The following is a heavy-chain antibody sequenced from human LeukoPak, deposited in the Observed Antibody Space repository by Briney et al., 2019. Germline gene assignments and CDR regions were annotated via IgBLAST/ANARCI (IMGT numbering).Heavy chain of an antibody. Sequence: SETLSLTCAVYGGSFSDYYWTWIRQPPGEGLEWIGEVKHPGGTNYNPSLRGRVAILVDTSKNQFSLRLTSVTAADTSVFYCARGRGYSSGWGHYHYSLDVWGQGTAVTVSS. CDR2: VKHPGGT. V-gene: IGHV4-34*01. J-gene: IGHJ6*02. CDR1: GGSFSDYY. CDR3: ARGRGYSSGWGHYHYSLDV. D-gene: IGHD6-19*01.